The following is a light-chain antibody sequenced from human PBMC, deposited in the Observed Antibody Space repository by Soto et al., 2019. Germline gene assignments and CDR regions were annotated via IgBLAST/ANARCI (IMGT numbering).Light chain of an antibody. J-gene: IGLJ2*01. Sequence: QSALTQPASVSGSPGQSITISCTGTSSDVGGYNYVSWYQQHPGMAPKLMIYAVSNRPSGVSNRFSGSKSGNTASLTISGLQAEDEAHYYCCSYASSSSPSVVFGGGTQLTVL. V-gene: IGLV2-14*01. CDR2: AVS. CDR1: SSDVGGYNY. CDR3: CSYASSSSPSVV.